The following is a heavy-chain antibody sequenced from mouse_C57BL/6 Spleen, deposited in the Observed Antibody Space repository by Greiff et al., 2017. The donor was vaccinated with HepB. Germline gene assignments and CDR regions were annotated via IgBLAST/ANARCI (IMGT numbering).Heavy chain of an antibody. CDR1: GFTFSDYY. CDR3: ARDGYDYDPYWYFDV. CDR2: INYDGSST. D-gene: IGHD2-4*01. V-gene: IGHV5-16*01. Sequence: DVQLVESEGGLVQPGSSMKLSCTASGFTFSDYYMAWVRQVPEKGLEWVANINYDGSSTYYLDSLKSRFIISRDNAKNILYLQMSSLKSEDTATYYCARDGYDYDPYWYFDVWGTGTTVTVSS. J-gene: IGHJ1*03.